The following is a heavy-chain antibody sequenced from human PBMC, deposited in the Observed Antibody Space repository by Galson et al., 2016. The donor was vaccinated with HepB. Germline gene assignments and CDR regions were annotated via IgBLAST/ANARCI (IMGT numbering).Heavy chain of an antibody. Sequence: SLRLSCAASGFTSSSHAMSCVRQAPGKGLEWVSSVSASGHIIYYAVSVKGRLTISRDNSKNTLYLQMKSLRAEDTALYYCAKGRLHYGSGSPGDSWGQGTLVTVSS. CDR1: GFTSSSHA. CDR3: AKGRLHYGSGSPGDS. J-gene: IGHJ4*02. V-gene: IGHV3-23*01. CDR2: VSASGHII. D-gene: IGHD3-10*01.